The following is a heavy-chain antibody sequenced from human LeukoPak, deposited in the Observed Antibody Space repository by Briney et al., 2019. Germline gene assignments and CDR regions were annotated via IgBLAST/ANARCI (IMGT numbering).Heavy chain of an antibody. CDR1: GGSISSSSYY. J-gene: IGHJ4*02. V-gene: IGHV4-39*01. CDR2: IYYSGST. CDR3: ARTVYSSGWYIDY. D-gene: IGHD6-19*01. Sequence: PSETLSLTCTVSGGSISSSSYYWGWIRQPPGKGLEWTGSIYYSGSTYYNPSLKSRVTISVDTSKNQFSLKLSSVTAADTAVYYCARTVYSSGWYIDYWGQGTLVTVSS.